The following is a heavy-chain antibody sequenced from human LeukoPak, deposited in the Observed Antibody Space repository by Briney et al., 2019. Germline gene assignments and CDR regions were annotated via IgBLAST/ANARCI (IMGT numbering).Heavy chain of an antibody. D-gene: IGHD6-13*01. V-gene: IGHV4-31*03. J-gene: IGHJ4*02. CDR1: GGSISSGGYY. CDR3: ARLSAAGDYVDY. CDR2: IYYSGST. Sequence: SQTLSLTCTVSGGSISSGGYYWSWIRQHPGKGLEWIGYIYYSGSTNYNPSLKSRVTISVDTSKNQFSLKLSSVTAADTAVYYCARLSAAGDYVDYWGQGTLVTVSS.